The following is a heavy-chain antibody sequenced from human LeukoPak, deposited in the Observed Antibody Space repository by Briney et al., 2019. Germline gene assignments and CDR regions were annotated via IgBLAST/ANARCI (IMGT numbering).Heavy chain of an antibody. CDR2: VSGGDGTT. CDR3: AGGYSSGWYLDY. CDR1: GYTFTSDA. Sequence: ASVKVSCKASGYTFTSDAIHWVRQAPGQRPEWMGWVSGGDGTTRYSQKFQGRVTLTRDTSANTAYMDLSSLTSEDTAVYFCAGGYSSGWYLDYWGQGTLVTVSS. J-gene: IGHJ4*02. D-gene: IGHD6-19*01. V-gene: IGHV1-3*01.